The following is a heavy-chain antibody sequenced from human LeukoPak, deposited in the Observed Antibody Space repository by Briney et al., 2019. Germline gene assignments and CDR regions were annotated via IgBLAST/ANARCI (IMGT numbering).Heavy chain of an antibody. J-gene: IGHJ4*02. CDR1: GGSITSNHW. D-gene: IGHD6-19*01. Sequence: SGTLSLTCAVSGGSITSNHWWSWVRQPPGKDLEWIGEIYHTGSTNYNPSLKSRVTISLDTSKDGFSLKLSSVTAADTAVYYCARGSYSSGWLPVGYYFDYWGQGTLVTVSS. CDR2: IYHTGST. V-gene: IGHV4-4*02. CDR3: ARGSYSSGWLPVGYYFDY.